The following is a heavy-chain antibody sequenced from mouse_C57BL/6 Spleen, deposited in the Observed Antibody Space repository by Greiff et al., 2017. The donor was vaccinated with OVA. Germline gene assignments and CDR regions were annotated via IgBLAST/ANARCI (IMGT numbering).Heavy chain of an antibody. CDR1: GYTFTSYW. CDR3: AMVTPFDY. CDR2: IYPYNSET. J-gene: IGHJ2*01. Sequence: VQLQQPGAELVRPGSSVKLSCKASGYTFTSYWMDWVKQRPGQGLEWIGNIYPYNSETHYNQKFKDKATLTVDKSSSTAYMQLRRLTSEDAAVCYCAMVTPFDYWGQGTTVTVSA. V-gene: IGHV1-61*01. D-gene: IGHD2-2*01.